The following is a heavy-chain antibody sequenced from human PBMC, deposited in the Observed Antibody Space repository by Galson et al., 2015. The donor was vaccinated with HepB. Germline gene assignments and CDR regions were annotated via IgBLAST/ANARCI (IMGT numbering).Heavy chain of an antibody. CDR3: ASGSFGVFDY. J-gene: IGHJ4*02. CDR2: IHHSGPT. D-gene: IGHD1-14*01. Sequence: SETLSLTCTVFGDSISYNYWSWIRQPPGKGLEWIGYIHHSGPTNYNPSLKSRVTISIDTSKNPFSLRLTSVTAADTAVYFCASGSFGVFDYWGQGALVTVPS. CDR1: GDSISYNY. V-gene: IGHV4-59*01.